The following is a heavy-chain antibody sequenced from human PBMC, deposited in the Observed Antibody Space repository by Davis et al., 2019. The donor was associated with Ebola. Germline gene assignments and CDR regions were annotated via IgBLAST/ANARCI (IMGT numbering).Heavy chain of an antibody. V-gene: IGHV1-18*04. CDR2: ISAYNGNT. CDR3: AREGVWFGELLSYYFDY. Sequence: ASVKVSCKASRYTFTSYGISWVRQAPGQGLEWMGWISAYNGNTNYAQKLQGRVTMTTDTSTSTAYMELRSLRSDDTAVYYCAREGVWFGELLSYYFDYWGQGTLVTVSS. J-gene: IGHJ4*02. CDR1: RYTFTSYG. D-gene: IGHD3-10*01.